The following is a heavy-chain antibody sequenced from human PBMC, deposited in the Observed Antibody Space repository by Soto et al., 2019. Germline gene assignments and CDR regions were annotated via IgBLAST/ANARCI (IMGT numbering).Heavy chain of an antibody. D-gene: IGHD5-12*01. V-gene: IGHV4-4*02. CDR2: IHHSGGT. CDR1: GGSVSNNNW. J-gene: IGHJ4*02. CDR3: TKNSAYALDY. Sequence: QVQLQESGPGLVKPSGTLSLSCAVSGGSVSNNNWWSWVRQYPGNGLEWIGEIHHSGGTSYNPSRESRATLSVDKSKNELPLRLNYVTAADTAVYYCTKNSAYALDYWGLGILVTVSS.